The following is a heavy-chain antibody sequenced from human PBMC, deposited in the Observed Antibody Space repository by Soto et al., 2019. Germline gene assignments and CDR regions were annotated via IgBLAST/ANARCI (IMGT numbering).Heavy chain of an antibody. Sequence: EVQLLESGGGLVQPGGSLRLSCAASVFNFSSYAMSWVRQAPVKGLEWVSAISGSGGSTYYADSVKGRFTISRDNSKNTLYLQMNSLTAQDTAVYYCAKFGPDFWRGPPLWYWGQGTLVIVSS. CDR2: ISGSGGST. J-gene: IGHJ4*02. V-gene: IGHV3-23*01. D-gene: IGHD3-3*01. CDR1: VFNFSSYA. CDR3: AKFGPDFWRGPPLWY.